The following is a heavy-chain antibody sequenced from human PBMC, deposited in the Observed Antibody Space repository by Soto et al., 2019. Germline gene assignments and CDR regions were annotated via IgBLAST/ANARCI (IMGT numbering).Heavy chain of an antibody. CDR2: IYYSGST. CDR3: ARTIAAAGTAFDY. J-gene: IGHJ4*02. Sequence: QVQLQESGPGLVKPSQTLSLTCTVSGGSISSGGYYWSWIRQHPGKGLEWIGYIYYSGSTYYNPSLKSGVTISVDTSKNQFSLKLSSVTAADTAVYYCARTIAAAGTAFDYWGQGTLVTVSS. D-gene: IGHD6-13*01. CDR1: GGSISSGGYY. V-gene: IGHV4-31*03.